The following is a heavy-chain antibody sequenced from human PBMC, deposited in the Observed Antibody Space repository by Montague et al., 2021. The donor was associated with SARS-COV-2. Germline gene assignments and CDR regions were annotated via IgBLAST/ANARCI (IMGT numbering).Heavy chain of an antibody. CDR3: AHKYSSFTGPYFVY. CDR2: IYWDDDK. Sequence: PALVKPTQTLTLTCTFSGFSLSTSGVGVGWIRQPPGKALEWLALIYWDDDKRYNPSLKSRLTITKDTSKNQVVLTMTNMDPVDTATYYCAHKYSSFTGPYFVYWGQETLVTVSA. V-gene: IGHV2-5*02. CDR1: GFSLSTSGVG. D-gene: IGHD6-6*01. J-gene: IGHJ4*02.